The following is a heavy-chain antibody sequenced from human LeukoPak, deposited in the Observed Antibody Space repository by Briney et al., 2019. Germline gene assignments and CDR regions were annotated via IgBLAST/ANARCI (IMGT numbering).Heavy chain of an antibody. V-gene: IGHV1-3*01. CDR1: GYTFTSYA. J-gene: IGHJ5*02. CDR3: ARGGIPGIAAAGLDP. CDR2: INAGNGNT. Sequence: ASVKVSCKASGYTFTSYAMHWVRQAPGQRLEWMGWINAGNGNTKYSQKFQGRVTITRDTSASTVYMELSSLRSEDTAVYYCARGGIPGIAAAGLDPWGQGTLVTVSS. D-gene: IGHD6-13*01.